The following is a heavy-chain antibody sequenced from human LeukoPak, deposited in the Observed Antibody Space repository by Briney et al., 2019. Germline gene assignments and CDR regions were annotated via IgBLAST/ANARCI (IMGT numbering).Heavy chain of an antibody. CDR3: ARVLASYGEDAFDI. CDR1: GYTFTSYA. CDR2: INTNTGNP. D-gene: IGHD5-18*01. V-gene: IGHV7-4-1*02. Sequence: ASVKVSCKASGYTFTSYAMNWVRQAPGQGLEWMGWINTNTGNPAYAQGFTGRFVFSLDTSVSTAYLQISSLKAEDTAVYYCARVLASYGEDAFDIWGQGTMVTVSS. J-gene: IGHJ3*02.